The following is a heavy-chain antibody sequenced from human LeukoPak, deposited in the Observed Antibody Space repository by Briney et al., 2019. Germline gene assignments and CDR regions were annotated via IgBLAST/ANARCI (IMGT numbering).Heavy chain of an antibody. Sequence: PGGSLRLSCAASGFSFDDYAMHWVRQAPGKGLEWVSLISRDGGSTYYADSVKGRFTISRGNSKNSLYLQMNSLRAEDTALYYCASASAGTFGYYFDYWGQGTLVTVSS. CDR1: GFSFDDYA. CDR3: ASASAGTFGYYFDY. J-gene: IGHJ4*02. D-gene: IGHD3-10*01. CDR2: ISRDGGST. V-gene: IGHV3-43D*04.